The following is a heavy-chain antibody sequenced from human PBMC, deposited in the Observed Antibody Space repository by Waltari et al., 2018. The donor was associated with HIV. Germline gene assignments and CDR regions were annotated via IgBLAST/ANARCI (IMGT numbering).Heavy chain of an antibody. CDR1: GFTLSDHY. CDR2: SRSNANGYTT. V-gene: IGHV3-72*01. CDR3: GRGAAGSVSDY. Sequence: EVQLVESGGGLVQPGGSLRLSCAASGFTLSDHYMDWVRQAPGKVLGGVGRSRSNANGYTTEYAASVEGRFSISRDEASNSAYLQMNSLKTEDTAVYFCGRGAAGSVSDYWGPGTLVTVSS. D-gene: IGHD2-15*01. J-gene: IGHJ4*02.